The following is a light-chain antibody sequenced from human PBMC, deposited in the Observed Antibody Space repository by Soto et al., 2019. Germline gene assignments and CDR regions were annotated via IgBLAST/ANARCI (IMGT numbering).Light chain of an antibody. J-gene: IGKJ2*01. CDR1: QSVSSS. Sequence: EIVITQTPATLSVSPGERAALSCRASQSVSSSFAWYQQRPGQAPRLLIYGASTRATGIPARFSGSGSGTEFTLTISSLQSEDFAVYYCQEYNNWPYTFGQGTKLEIK. CDR3: QEYNNWPYT. CDR2: GAS. V-gene: IGKV3-15*01.